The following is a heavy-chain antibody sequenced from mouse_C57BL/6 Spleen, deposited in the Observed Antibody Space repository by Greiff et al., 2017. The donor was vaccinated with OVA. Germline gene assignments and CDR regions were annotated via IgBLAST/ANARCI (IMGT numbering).Heavy chain of an antibody. V-gene: IGHV1-55*01. Sequence: QVHVKQPGAELVKPGASVKMSCKASGYTFTSYWITWVKQRPGQGLEWIGDIYPGSGSTNYNEKFKSKATLTVDTSSSTAYMQLSSLTSEDSAVYYCARYDGYLLSPFAYWGQGTLVTVSA. CDR1: GYTFTSYW. J-gene: IGHJ3*01. CDR2: IYPGSGST. D-gene: IGHD2-2*01. CDR3: ARYDGYLLSPFAY.